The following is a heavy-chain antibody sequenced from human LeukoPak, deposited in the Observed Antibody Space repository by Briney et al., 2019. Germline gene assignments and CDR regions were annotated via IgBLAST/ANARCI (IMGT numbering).Heavy chain of an antibody. V-gene: IGHV1-69*01. Sequence: SVKVSCRASGGTFSSYAISWVRQAPGQGLEWMGGIIPIFGTANYAQKFQGRVTITADESTSTAYMELSSLRSEDTAVYYCASDLERDGYNMPETPWGQGTLVTVSS. D-gene: IGHD5-24*01. CDR1: GGTFSSYA. CDR3: ASDLERDGYNMPETP. J-gene: IGHJ5*02. CDR2: IIPIFGTA.